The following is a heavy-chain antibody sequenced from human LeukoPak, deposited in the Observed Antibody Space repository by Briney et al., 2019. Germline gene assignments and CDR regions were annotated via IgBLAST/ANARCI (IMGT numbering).Heavy chain of an antibody. CDR1: GFTFSSYG. CDR3: AKGGDIVVVVAATRFDY. D-gene: IGHD2-15*01. Sequence: PGRSLRLSCAASGFTFSSYGMHWVRQAPGKGLEWVAVIWYDGSNKYYADSVKGRFTISRDNSKNTLYLQMNSLSAEDTAVYYCAKGGDIVVVVAATRFDYWGQGTLVTVSS. CDR2: IWYDGSNK. J-gene: IGHJ4*02. V-gene: IGHV3-33*06.